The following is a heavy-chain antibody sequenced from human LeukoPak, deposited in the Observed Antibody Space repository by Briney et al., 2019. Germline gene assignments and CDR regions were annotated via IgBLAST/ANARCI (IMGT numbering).Heavy chain of an antibody. V-gene: IGHV4-34*01. Sequence: SETLSPTCAVYGGSFSGYYWSWIRQPPGKGLEWIGEINHSGSTNYNPSLKSRVTTSVDTSKNQFSLKLSSVTAADTAVYYCARKGGSPFDYWGQGTLVTVSS. CDR2: INHSGST. CDR1: GGSFSGYY. J-gene: IGHJ4*02. D-gene: IGHD3-16*01. CDR3: ARKGGSPFDY.